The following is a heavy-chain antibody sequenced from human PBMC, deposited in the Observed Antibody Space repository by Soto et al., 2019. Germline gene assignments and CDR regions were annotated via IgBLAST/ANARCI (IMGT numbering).Heavy chain of an antibody. J-gene: IGHJ4*02. V-gene: IGHV6-1*01. CDR3: ARDYYESGGYFDC. D-gene: IGHD3-22*01. CDR1: GDNVSSNSAA. Sequence: SQTLSLTCAISGDNVSSNSAALNLIRQSPSRGLEWLGRTYYRSKWNTDYAVSVNSRITISPDTSKNQFSLQLKSVTPEDMGVYYCARDYYESGGYFDCWGQGNLVTVSS. CDR2: TYYRSKWNT.